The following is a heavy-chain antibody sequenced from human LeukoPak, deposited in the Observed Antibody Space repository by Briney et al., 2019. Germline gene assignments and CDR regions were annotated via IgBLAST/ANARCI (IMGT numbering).Heavy chain of an antibody. Sequence: SETLSLTCTVSGGSISSGGYYWSWIRQHPGKGLEWIGHIYYSGSTYYNPSLKSRVTISVDTSKNQFSLKLSSVTAADTAVYYCASLVVPAAIYYYYGMDVWGQGTTVTVSS. CDR1: GGSISSGGYY. V-gene: IGHV4-31*03. J-gene: IGHJ6*02. CDR2: IYYSGST. CDR3: ASLVVPAAIYYYYGMDV. D-gene: IGHD2-2*01.